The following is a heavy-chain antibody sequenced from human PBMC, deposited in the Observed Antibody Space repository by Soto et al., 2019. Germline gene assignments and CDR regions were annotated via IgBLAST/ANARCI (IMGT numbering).Heavy chain of an antibody. Sequence: GGSLRLSCAASGFTFTSYVMYWVRQAPGKGLEFVSSISSGGSGTYYADSVQGRFTTSRDNSKNTLYLQMNSLTAEDTAVYYCAKGRSGGSLDWLDPWGQGTLVTVSS. CDR2: ISSGGSGT. CDR1: GFTFTSYV. CDR3: AKGRSGGSLDWLDP. D-gene: IGHD2-15*01. V-gene: IGHV3-23*01. J-gene: IGHJ5*02.